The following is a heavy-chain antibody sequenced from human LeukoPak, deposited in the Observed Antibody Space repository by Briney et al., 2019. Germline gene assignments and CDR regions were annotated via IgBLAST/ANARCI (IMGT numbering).Heavy chain of an antibody. V-gene: IGHV1-69*13. CDR2: IIPIFGTA. CDR1: GGTFSSYA. Sequence: ASVKVSCKASGGTFSSYAISWVRQAPGQGLEWMGGIIPIFGTANYAQKFQGRVTITADESTSTAYMELSSLRSEDPAVYYCASYYYGSGSYKNAFDIWGQGTMVTVSS. J-gene: IGHJ3*02. D-gene: IGHD3-10*01. CDR3: ASYYYGSGSYKNAFDI.